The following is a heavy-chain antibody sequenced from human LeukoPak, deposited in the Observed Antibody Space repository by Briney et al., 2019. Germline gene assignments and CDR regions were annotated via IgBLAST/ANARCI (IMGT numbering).Heavy chain of an antibody. Sequence: PGGSLRLSCEASGFSFSSYWMHWVRQAPGEGPVWVSLIRSDGTSTSYADSVKGRFTISRDNAKNTVHLQMNSLRAEDTAVYYCARDLGSGTPLDCRGQGTLVTVSS. CDR3: ARDLGSGTPLDC. V-gene: IGHV3-74*01. J-gene: IGHJ4*02. CDR1: GFSFSSYW. CDR2: IRSDGTST. D-gene: IGHD1-7*01.